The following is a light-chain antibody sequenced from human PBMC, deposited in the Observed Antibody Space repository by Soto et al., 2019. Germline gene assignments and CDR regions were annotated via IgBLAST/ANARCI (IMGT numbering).Light chain of an antibody. CDR1: QSVSSY. J-gene: IGKJ2*01. CDR2: GAS. CDR3: QQYNTWPPKYT. V-gene: IGKV3-15*01. Sequence: EIVMTQSPATLSVSPGVRATLSCRASQSVSSYLAWYQQRPGQPRRLLIYGASTRATGIPARFSGSGSGTEFSLTISSLQSEDFAVYYCQQYNTWPPKYTFGQGTQLEIK.